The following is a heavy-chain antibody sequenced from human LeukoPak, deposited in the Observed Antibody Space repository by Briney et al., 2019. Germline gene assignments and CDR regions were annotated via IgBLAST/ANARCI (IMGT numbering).Heavy chain of an antibody. CDR1: GFSISHYY. J-gene: IGHJ4*02. CDR3: ARFADGYQSDY. Sequence: SGGSLRLSCAASGFSISHYYMTWVRQTPGKGLDWVSVIYTGGGTNYGDSVKGRFTISRDNSKNTLYLQMNSLRAEDTAVYYCARFADGYQSDYWGQGTLVTVSS. CDR2: IYTGGGT. V-gene: IGHV3-66*01. D-gene: IGHD5-24*01.